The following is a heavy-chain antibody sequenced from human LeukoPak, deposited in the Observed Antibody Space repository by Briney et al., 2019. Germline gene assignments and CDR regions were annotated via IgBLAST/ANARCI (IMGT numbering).Heavy chain of an antibody. Sequence: PSETLSLTCAVYGGSFSGYYWSWIRQPPGKGLEWIGEINHSGSTNYNPSLKSRVTISVDTSKNQFSLKLSSVTAADTAVYYCARGSSGYATLGYWGQGTLVTVSS. CDR2: INHSGST. J-gene: IGHJ4*02. CDR3: ARGSSGYATLGY. CDR1: GGSFSGYY. D-gene: IGHD3-3*01. V-gene: IGHV4-34*01.